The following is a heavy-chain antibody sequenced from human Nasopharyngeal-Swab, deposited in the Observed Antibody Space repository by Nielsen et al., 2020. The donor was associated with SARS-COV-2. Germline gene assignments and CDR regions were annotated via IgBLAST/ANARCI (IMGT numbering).Heavy chain of an antibody. CDR2: IYSAAGT. Sequence: EGSLRLSCAASGFTVSRNYMSWVRQAPEKGLEWVSVIYSAAGTHYADSVKGRFTISRDNGKNTVYLQMNSLRVEDTAVYYCARLLDQSSRWSEFDYWGQGTLVTVSS. J-gene: IGHJ4*02. CDR1: GFTVSRNY. D-gene: IGHD6-13*01. CDR3: ARLLDQSSRWSEFDY. V-gene: IGHV3-53*01.